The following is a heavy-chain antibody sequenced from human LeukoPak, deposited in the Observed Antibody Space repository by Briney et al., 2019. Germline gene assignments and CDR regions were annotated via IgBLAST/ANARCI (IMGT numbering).Heavy chain of an antibody. CDR3: ARGNSDAFDI. CDR1: GFNFSNYW. D-gene: IGHD4-23*01. V-gene: IGHV3-74*01. J-gene: IGHJ3*02. CDR2: LNTGGNST. Sequence: GGSLRLSCTTSGFNFSNYWMHWVRQAPGKGLVWVSRLNTGGNSTIYADSVKGRFTISRDNSKNTLYLQVNSLTAEDTAVYYCARGNSDAFDIWGHGTMVTVSS.